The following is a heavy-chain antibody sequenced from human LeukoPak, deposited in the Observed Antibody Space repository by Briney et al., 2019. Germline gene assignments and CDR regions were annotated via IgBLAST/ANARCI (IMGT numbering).Heavy chain of an antibody. CDR1: GGSISIGTYY. Sequence: PSQTLSLTCTVSGGSISIGTYYWSWIRQPAGKGLEWIGRMYTSGSTNYNPSLKSRVTISLDTSKNHFSLKLSSVTAADTAVYYCARDLGSSGSNAFDIWGQGTMVTVSS. J-gene: IGHJ3*02. V-gene: IGHV4-61*02. CDR2: MYTSGST. D-gene: IGHD6-19*01. CDR3: ARDLGSSGSNAFDI.